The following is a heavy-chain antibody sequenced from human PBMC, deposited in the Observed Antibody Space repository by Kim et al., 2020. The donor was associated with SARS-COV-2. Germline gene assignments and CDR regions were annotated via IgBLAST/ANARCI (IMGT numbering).Heavy chain of an antibody. J-gene: IGHJ3*02. Sequence: GGSLRLSCAATGFTVSRNYMSWVRQAPGKGLEWVSIIYSDGAAYYADPVKGRFTISRGNSKNTLYLEMNSLGAEDTAKYYCAKTRRDGNNFAGFDIWGQGTLVTVSS. D-gene: IGHD3-9*01. V-gene: IGHV3-53*01. CDR2: IYSDGAA. CDR1: GFTVSRNY. CDR3: AKTRRDGNNFAGFDI.